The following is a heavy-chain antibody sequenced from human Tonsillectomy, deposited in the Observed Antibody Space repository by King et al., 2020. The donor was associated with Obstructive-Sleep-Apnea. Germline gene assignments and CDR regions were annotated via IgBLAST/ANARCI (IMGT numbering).Heavy chain of an antibody. J-gene: IGHJ4*02. CDR1: GGSISSYY. Sequence: QLQESGPGLVKPSETLSLTCTVSGGSISSYYWSWIRQPPGKGLEWIGYIYYSGSTNYNPSLKSRVTISVDTSKKQFSLKLSSVTAAETAVYYCARGDDFWNYWGQGTLVTVSS. CDR2: IYYSGST. D-gene: IGHD3-3*01. CDR3: ARGDDFWNY. V-gene: IGHV4-59*08.